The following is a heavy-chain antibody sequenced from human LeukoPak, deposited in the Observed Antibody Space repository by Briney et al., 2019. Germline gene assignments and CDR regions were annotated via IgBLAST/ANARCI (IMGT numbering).Heavy chain of an antibody. CDR3: ARGRDSRGYQFMGFDS. CDR2: IWADGAP. Sequence: SETLSLTCTGSGGSISSGSYYWSWIRQPAGKGLEWFGRIWADGAPTYRTSLKGRVTISVATSKNQFSLRLSSVTAADTAVYYCARGRDSRGYQFMGFDSWGQGTLVTVSS. D-gene: IGHD3-22*01. V-gene: IGHV4-61*02. CDR1: GGSISSGSYY. J-gene: IGHJ4*02.